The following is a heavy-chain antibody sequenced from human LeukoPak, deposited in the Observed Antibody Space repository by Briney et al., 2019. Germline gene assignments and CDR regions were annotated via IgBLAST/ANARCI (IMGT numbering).Heavy chain of an antibody. CDR3: ASDGYSGSSH. D-gene: IGHD1-26*01. V-gene: IGHV3-30*02. Sequence: PGGSLRLSCAASGFTFSSYGMHWVRQAPGKGLEWVAFIRYDGSNKYYADSVKGRFTISRDSAKNSLYLQMNSLRAEDTALYYCASDGYSGSSHWGQGTLVIVSS. CDR1: GFTFSSYG. J-gene: IGHJ4*02. CDR2: IRYDGSNK.